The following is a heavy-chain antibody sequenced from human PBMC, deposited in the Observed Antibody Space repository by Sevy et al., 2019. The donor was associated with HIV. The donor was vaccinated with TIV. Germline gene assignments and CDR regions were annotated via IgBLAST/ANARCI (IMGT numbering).Heavy chain of an antibody. D-gene: IGHD3-10*01. CDR3: STMNSGRGMDV. CDR2: IKSKSDGGTT. CDR1: GFTFSNAW. J-gene: IGHJ6*02. Sequence: GGSLRLSCAASGFTFSNAWMSWVRQAPGKGLEWVGRIKSKSDGGTTDYAAPVKGRFIISRDDSKNTLHLQMNSLKTEDTAMYYCSTMNSGRGMDVWGQGTTVTVSS. V-gene: IGHV3-15*01.